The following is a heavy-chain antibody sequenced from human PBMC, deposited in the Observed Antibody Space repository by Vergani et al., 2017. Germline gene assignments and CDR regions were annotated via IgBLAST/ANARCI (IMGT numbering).Heavy chain of an antibody. CDR3: ADGGVYYYSSAYSKSPFDY. V-gene: IGHV1-69*02. CDR1: GGTFSSYT. Sequence: QVQLVQSGAEVKKPGSSVKVSCKASGGTFSSYTISWVRQAPGQGLEWMGRIIPILGIANYAQKFQGRVTITADNSKSTSYMELSSLRSEDTAVYYCADGGVYYYSSAYSKSPFDYWGQGTLVTVSS. CDR2: IIPILGIA. J-gene: IGHJ4*02. D-gene: IGHD3-22*01.